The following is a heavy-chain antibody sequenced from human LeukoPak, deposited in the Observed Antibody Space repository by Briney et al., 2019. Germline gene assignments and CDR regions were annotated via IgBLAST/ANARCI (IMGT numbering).Heavy chain of an antibody. CDR3: ARWTKNYFDY. D-gene: IGHD3/OR15-3a*01. Sequence: SETLSLTCSVSGGSISSDSFYWGWIRQPPGKGLEWIGSMYYSGSTYYNPSLKSRVTISVDTSKNQFSLKPSSVTAAGTAVYYCARWTKNYFDYWGQGTLVTVSS. CDR1: GGSISSDSFY. CDR2: MYYSGST. J-gene: IGHJ4*02. V-gene: IGHV4-39*01.